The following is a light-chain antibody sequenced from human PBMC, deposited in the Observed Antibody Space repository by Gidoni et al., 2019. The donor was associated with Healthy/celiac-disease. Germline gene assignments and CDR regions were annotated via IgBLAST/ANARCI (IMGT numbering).Light chain of an antibody. CDR2: DAS. V-gene: IGKV3-11*01. Sequence: EVVLAQSPAPLSCSPGERATLSCRASQCVSSYLAWYQQKPGQAPRLLIYDASNRATGIPARFSGSGSGTDFTLTISSLEPEDFAVYYCQQRSNWPLTFGGGTKVEIK. J-gene: IGKJ4*01. CDR3: QQRSNWPLT. CDR1: QCVSSY.